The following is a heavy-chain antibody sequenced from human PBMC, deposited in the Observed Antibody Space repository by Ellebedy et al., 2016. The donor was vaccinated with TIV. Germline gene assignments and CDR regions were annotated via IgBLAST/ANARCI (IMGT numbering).Heavy chain of an antibody. D-gene: IGHD3-16*01. CDR2: INPNSGGT. CDR3: VRGMKLGIVWYYLEY. CDR1: GYTFTGYY. Sequence: AASVKVSCKASGYTFTGYYIPWVRQAPGQGLEWMGWINPNSGGTNYAQKFQGWVTMTRDTSISTVYMELSRLKSDYTAFYYWVRGMKLGIVWYYLEYWGKGTLVTGSS. V-gene: IGHV1-2*04. J-gene: IGHJ4*02.